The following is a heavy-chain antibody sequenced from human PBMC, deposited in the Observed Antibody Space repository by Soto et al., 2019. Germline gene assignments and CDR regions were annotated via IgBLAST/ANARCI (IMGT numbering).Heavy chain of an antibody. CDR3: ARSGIGPYDFIDY. J-gene: IGHJ4*02. Sequence: GGSLRLSCAASGFTFSSYSMNWVRQAPGKGLEWVANIKQDGSEKYYVDSVKGRFTISRDNAKNSLYLQMNSLRAEDTAVYYCARSGIGPYDFIDYWGQGTLVTVSS. CDR1: GFTFSSYS. CDR2: IKQDGSEK. V-gene: IGHV3-7*03. D-gene: IGHD3-3*01.